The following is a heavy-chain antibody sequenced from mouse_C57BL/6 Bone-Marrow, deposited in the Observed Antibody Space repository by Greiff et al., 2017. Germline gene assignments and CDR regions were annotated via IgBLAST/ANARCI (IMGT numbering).Heavy chain of an antibody. J-gene: IGHJ2*01. CDR3: ARETACGSDCDY. CDR2: ISSGSSTI. V-gene: IGHV5-17*01. D-gene: IGHD1-1*02. CDR1: GFAFSDYG. Sequence: EVKVEESGGGLVKPGGSLKLSCAASGFAFSDYGMHWVRQAPEKGLEWVAYISSGSSTIYYADTVKGRFTISRDNAKTTLFLQMTSLRSEDTAMYYCARETACGSDCDYGGQGTTLTVSS.